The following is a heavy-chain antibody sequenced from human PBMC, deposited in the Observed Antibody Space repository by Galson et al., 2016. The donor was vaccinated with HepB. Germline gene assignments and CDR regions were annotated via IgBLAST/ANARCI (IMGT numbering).Heavy chain of an antibody. CDR1: RFSLSSYA. J-gene: IGHJ5*02. CDR2: ISGNGVGT. D-gene: IGHD7-27*01. V-gene: IGHV3-23*01. CDR3: AREPPYTGAYNWFDT. Sequence: SLRLSCAASRFSLSSYAMSWVRQAPGKGLEWVSTISGNGVGTYYADSVKGRFTISRDNSRNTLYVQMNSLRAEDTAVYYCAREPPYTGAYNWFDTWGQGTLVTVAS.